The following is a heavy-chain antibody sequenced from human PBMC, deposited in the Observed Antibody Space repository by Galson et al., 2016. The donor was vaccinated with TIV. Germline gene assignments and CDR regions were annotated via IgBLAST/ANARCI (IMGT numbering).Heavy chain of an antibody. CDR3: AKDLSQSIDTYENIAFDI. CDR2: VSWTGTYT. Sequence: SLRLSCAASGFVFGDFAMTWVRQVPGKGLEWVSGVSWTGTYTKYADSVKGRFTISRDKAKKSLYLQMTSLRAEDTALYYCAKDLSQSIDTYENIAFDIWGQGTLVTVSS. D-gene: IGHD5-18*01. CDR1: GFVFGDFA. V-gene: IGHV3-20*04. J-gene: IGHJ3*02.